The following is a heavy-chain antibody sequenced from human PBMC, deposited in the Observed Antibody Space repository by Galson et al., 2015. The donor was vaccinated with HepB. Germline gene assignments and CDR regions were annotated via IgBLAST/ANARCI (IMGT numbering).Heavy chain of an antibody. CDR2: IYTSGST. CDR1: GGSISSGSYY. D-gene: IGHD3-3*01. J-gene: IGHJ5*02. CDR3: AREGGLRFLEWLEWFDP. Sequence: TLSLTCTVSGGSISSGSYYWSWIRQPAGKGLEWIGRIYTSGSTNYNPSLKSRVTMSVDTSKNQFSLKLSSVTAADTAVYYCAREGGLRFLEWLEWFDPWGQGTLVTVSS. V-gene: IGHV4-61*02.